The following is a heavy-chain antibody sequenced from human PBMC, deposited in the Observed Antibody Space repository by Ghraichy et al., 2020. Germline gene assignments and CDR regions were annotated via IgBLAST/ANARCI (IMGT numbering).Heavy chain of an antibody. V-gene: IGHV3-7*01. CDR3: ARVKGDGDFWSGYFPAGVYYYYYMDV. CDR2: IKQDGSEK. CDR1: GFTFSSYW. D-gene: IGHD3-3*01. J-gene: IGHJ6*03. Sequence: GESLRLSCAASGFTFSSYWMSWVRQAPGKGLEWVANIKQDGSEKYYVDSVKGRFTISRDNAKNSLYLQMNSLRAEDTAVYYCARVKGDGDFWSGYFPAGVYYYYYMDVWGKGTTVTVSS.